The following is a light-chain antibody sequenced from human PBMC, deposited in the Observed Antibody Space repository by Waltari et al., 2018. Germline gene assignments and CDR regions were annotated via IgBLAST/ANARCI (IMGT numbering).Light chain of an antibody. J-gene: IGLJ3*02. V-gene: IGLV3-21*03. CDR1: DIGRTR. CDR2: DEN. CDR3: QVWDTSRDHWV. Sequence: SYVLAQPPSVSVAPGKTARITLGGADIGRTRGHWYQQKSGQAPGLVIYDENDRPSGIPDRFSGSNSGDTATLTITRVAAGDEADYYCQVWDTSRDHWVFGGGTKLTVL.